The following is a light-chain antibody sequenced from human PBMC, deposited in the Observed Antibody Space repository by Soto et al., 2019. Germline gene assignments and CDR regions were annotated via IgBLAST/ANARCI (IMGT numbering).Light chain of an antibody. CDR1: SSDVGSYNF. CDR2: EGS. CDR3: CSYAGSVI. Sequence: QAASVSGSPGQSITISCTETSSDVGSYNFVSWYQQHPGKAPKLMIYEGSKRPSGVSNRFSGSKSGNTASLTISGLQAEDEADYYCCSYAGSVIFGGGTKLTV. J-gene: IGLJ2*01. V-gene: IGLV2-23*01.